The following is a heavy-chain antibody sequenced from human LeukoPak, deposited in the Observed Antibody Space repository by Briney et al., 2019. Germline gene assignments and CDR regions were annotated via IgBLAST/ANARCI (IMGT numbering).Heavy chain of an antibody. CDR2: ISGSGGST. V-gene: IGHV3-23*01. Sequence: PGGSLRLSCAASGFTFSSYAMSWVRQAPGKGLEWVSAISGSGGSTYYADSVKGRFTISRDNSKNMLYLEMNSLRTEDTAMYYCAKDWRWKENIMAFNVWGQGTMVTVSS. CDR1: GFTFSSYA. J-gene: IGHJ3*01. D-gene: IGHD3-3*01. CDR3: AKDWRWKENIMAFNV.